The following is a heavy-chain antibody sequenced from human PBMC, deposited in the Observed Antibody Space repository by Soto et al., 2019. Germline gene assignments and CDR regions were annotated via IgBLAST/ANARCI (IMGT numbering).Heavy chain of an antibody. CDR3: ARHLGIFPVGSAMGY. CDR1: GGSISSSSYY. J-gene: IGHJ4*02. Sequence: QLQLQESGPGLVKPSETLSLTCTVSGGSISSSSYYWGWIRQPPGQGLEWIGSIYYSGSTYYNPSLKSRVTISVDTSKNQFSLKLSSVTAADTAVYYCARHLGIFPVGSAMGYWGQGTLVTVSS. CDR2: IYYSGST. V-gene: IGHV4-39*01. D-gene: IGHD3-10*01.